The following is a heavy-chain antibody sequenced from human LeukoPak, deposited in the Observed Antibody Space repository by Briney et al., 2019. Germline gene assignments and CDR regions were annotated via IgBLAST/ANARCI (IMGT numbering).Heavy chain of an antibody. D-gene: IGHD3-10*01. Sequence: QPGGSLRLSCVASGFSFSDHYMDWVRQAPGKGLEWLGRIRNGVNTYTTEYAASVKGRFTISREDSQNSLFLQMSSLKTEDTAVYYCATYGSENCINYYYYGLDAWGQGTTVIVSS. CDR2: IRNGVNTYTT. CDR3: ATYGSENCINYYYYGLDA. J-gene: IGHJ6*02. V-gene: IGHV3-72*01. CDR1: GFSFSDHY.